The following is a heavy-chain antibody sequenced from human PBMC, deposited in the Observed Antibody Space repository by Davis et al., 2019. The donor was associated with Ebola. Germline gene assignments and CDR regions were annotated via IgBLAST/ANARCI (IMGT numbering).Heavy chain of an antibody. V-gene: IGHV1-18*01. D-gene: IGHD6-13*01. J-gene: IGHJ4*02. CDR2: ISAYNGNT. CDR3: ARDGPYSSSWYFDY. CDR1: GGTFSSYA. Sequence: GESLKISCKASGGTFSSYAISWVRQAPGQGLEWMGWISAYNGNTNYAQKLQGRVTMTTDTSTSTAYMELRSLRSDDTAVYYCARDGPYSSSWYFDYWGQGTLVTVSS.